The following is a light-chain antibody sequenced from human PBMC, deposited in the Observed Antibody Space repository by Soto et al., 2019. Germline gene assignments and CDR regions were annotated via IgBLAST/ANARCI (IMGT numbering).Light chain of an antibody. Sequence: QSVLTQPASVSGSPGQSITISCTGTSSDIGAYNYVSWYQQHPGEAPKLLIYEVTYRPSGVSDRFSGSKSAYTASLTISGLQPEDEADYYCCSYAGSSYYVFGSGTKVTVL. CDR3: CSYAGSSYYV. J-gene: IGLJ1*01. CDR1: SSDIGAYNY. CDR2: EVT. V-gene: IGLV2-14*01.